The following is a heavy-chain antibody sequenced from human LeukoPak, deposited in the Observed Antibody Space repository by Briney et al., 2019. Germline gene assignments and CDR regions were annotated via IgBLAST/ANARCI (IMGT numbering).Heavy chain of an antibody. CDR2: ISPFSGNT. CDR1: DYTFTTYN. J-gene: IGHJ6*03. D-gene: IGHD2-21*01. V-gene: IGHV1-18*01. Sequence: ASVKVSCKASDYTFTTYNFTWVRQAPGQGHQWMGWISPFSGNTKYAQKFQGRVTMTTDTSTSTTYMELRSLRSDDTAVYFCAREGYCGSDCYTPGFRYYIDVWGKGTTVIVSS. CDR3: AREGYCGSDCYTPGFRYYIDV.